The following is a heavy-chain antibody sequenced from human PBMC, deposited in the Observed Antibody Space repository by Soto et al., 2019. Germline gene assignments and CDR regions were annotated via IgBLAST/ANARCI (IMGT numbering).Heavy chain of an antibody. V-gene: IGHV1-18*01. CDR1: GYTFTSYG. Sequence: ASVKVSCKASGYTFTSYGISWVRQAPGQGLEWMGWISAYNGNTNYAQKLQGRVTMTTDTFTSTAYMELRSLRSDDTAVYYCARLYYYDSSGLNWFDPWGQGTLVTSPQ. D-gene: IGHD3-22*01. J-gene: IGHJ5*02. CDR3: ARLYYYDSSGLNWFDP. CDR2: ISAYNGNT.